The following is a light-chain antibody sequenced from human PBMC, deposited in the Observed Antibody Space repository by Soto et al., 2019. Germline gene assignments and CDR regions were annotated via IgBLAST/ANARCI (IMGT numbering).Light chain of an antibody. CDR3: SSYSISTAYL. Sequence: QLVLTQPASVSGSPGLSITISCTGTSSDVGGYDYVSWYQLHPGKAPKLMVFEVSNRPSGVSYRFSGSKSGNTASLTISGLQAEDEADYFCSSYSISTAYLFGTGTKLTVL. CDR2: EVS. J-gene: IGLJ1*01. CDR1: SSDVGGYDY. V-gene: IGLV2-14*01.